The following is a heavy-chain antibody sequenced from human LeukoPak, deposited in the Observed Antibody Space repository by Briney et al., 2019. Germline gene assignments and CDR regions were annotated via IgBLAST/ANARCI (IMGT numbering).Heavy chain of an antibody. CDR3: AREFMITFGGVISGYDY. CDR2: IKQDGSEK. Sequence: QPGGSLRLSCAASGFTFSSYWMSWVRQAPGKGLEWVANIKQDGSEKYYVDSVKGRFTISRDNAKNSLYLQMSSLRAEDTAVYYCAREFMITFGGVISGYDYWGQGTLVTVSS. D-gene: IGHD3-16*01. V-gene: IGHV3-7*01. J-gene: IGHJ4*02. CDR1: GFTFSSYW.